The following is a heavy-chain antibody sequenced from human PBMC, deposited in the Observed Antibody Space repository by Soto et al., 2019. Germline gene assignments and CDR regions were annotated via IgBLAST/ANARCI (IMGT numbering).Heavy chain of an antibody. CDR1: GFTFSSYW. CDR2: IDEYGSTI. CDR3: TRDIGGKGAY. Sequence: EVQLVESGGGLVQPGGSLRLSCAASGFTFSSYWMHWVRQVPGKGLLWVSRIDEYGSTINYADSVKGRFTISRDNAKNTLYLEMNSLRAEYTALYYCTRDIGGKGAYWGQGILVTVSS. J-gene: IGHJ4*02. D-gene: IGHD3-10*01. V-gene: IGHV3-74*01.